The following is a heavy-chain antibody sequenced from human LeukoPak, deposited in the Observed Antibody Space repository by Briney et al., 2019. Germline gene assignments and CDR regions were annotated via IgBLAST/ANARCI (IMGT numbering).Heavy chain of an antibody. CDR3: AGYGSGSYYKAFDY. CDR2: VHNSGIT. D-gene: IGHD3-10*01. V-gene: IGHV4-59*01. Sequence: PSETLSLTCRVSGGSISSDYWGWIRQPPGKGLEWIAYVHNSGITRYNPSLKSRVTISIDTSKNQFSLKLNSVTAADTAVYYCAGYGSGSYYKAFDYWGQGTLVTVSS. J-gene: IGHJ4*02. CDR1: GGSISSDY.